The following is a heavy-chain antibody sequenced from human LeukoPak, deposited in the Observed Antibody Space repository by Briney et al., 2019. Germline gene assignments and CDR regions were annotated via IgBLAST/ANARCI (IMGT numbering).Heavy chain of an antibody. D-gene: IGHD3-9*01. CDR2: IYSGGST. Sequence: GGSLRLSCAASGFTVSSIYMSWVRPAPGKGLEWVSVIYSGGSTYYANSVRGGFTISRDNSKNTLYLQMVSLRAEDSAVYYCARSPSLTGIWGQGTMVTVSS. J-gene: IGHJ3*02. V-gene: IGHV3-66*02. CDR3: ARSPSLTGI. CDR1: GFTVSSIY.